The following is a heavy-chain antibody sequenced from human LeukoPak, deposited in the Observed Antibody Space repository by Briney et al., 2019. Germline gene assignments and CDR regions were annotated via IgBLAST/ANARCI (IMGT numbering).Heavy chain of an antibody. V-gene: IGHV1-69*06. CDR1: GYTFTSYG. CDR3: ARDRYYYDSSGYRDLYY. CDR2: IIPIFGTA. Sequence: ASVKVSCKASGYTFTSYGISWVRQAPGQGLEWMGGIIPIFGTANYAQKFQGRVTITADKSTSTAYMELSSLRSEDTAVYYCARDRYYYDSSGYRDLYYWGQGTLVTVSS. D-gene: IGHD3-22*01. J-gene: IGHJ4*02.